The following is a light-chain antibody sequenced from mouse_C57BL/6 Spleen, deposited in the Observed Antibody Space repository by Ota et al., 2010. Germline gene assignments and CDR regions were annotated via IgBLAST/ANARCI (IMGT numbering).Light chain of an antibody. Sequence: DIVMTQSQKFMSTSVGDRVSVTCKASQNVGTNVAWYQTETQGKSPKIMIYXASYRYSGVPDRFTGSGSGTDFTLTISNVQSEDLAEYFXQQYNSYPLTFGXGTKLXL. CDR2: XAS. J-gene: IGKJ5*01. CDR3: QQYNSYPLT. V-gene: IGKV6-15*01. CDR1: QNVGTN.